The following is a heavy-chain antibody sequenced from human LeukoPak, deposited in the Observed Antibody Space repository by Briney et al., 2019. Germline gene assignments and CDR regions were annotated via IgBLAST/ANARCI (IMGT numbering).Heavy chain of an antibody. CDR3: ARDPGNFWGPYYYYYMDV. CDR1: GFTFSSYW. Sequence: GGSLRLSCAASGFTFSSYWVHWVRQAPGKGLVWVSRINSDGSSTSYADSVKGRFTISRDNAKNTLYLQMNSLRAEDTAVYYCARDPGNFWGPYYYYYMDVWGKGTTVTVSS. J-gene: IGHJ6*03. CDR2: INSDGSST. D-gene: IGHD3-3*01. V-gene: IGHV3-74*01.